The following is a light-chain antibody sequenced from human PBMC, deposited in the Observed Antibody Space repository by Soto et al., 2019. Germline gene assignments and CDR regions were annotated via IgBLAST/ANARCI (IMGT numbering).Light chain of an antibody. CDR3: SSYAGSNIYV. V-gene: IGLV2-8*01. CDR2: EVD. J-gene: IGLJ1*01. CDR1: SSDVGGYNY. Sequence: HSVLTQPPSASGSPGQSVTISCTGTSSDVGGYNYVSWYQQHPGKAPKLMIYEVDKRPSGVPDRFSGSKSGNTASLTVSGLQAEDEADYYCSSYAGSNIYVFGTGTKVTVL.